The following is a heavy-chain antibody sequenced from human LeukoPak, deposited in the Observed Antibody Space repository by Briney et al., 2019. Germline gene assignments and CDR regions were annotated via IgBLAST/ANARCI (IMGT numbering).Heavy chain of an antibody. Sequence: ASVKVSRKASGYTFTGYYMHWVRQAPGQGLEWMGWINPNSGGTNYAQKFQGRVTMTRDTSISTAYMELSRLRSDDTAVYYCARPLGCSSTSCYPTGEYYMDVWGKGTTVTVSS. V-gene: IGHV1-2*02. CDR1: GYTFTGYY. CDR2: INPNSGGT. D-gene: IGHD2-2*01. J-gene: IGHJ6*03. CDR3: ARPLGCSSTSCYPTGEYYMDV.